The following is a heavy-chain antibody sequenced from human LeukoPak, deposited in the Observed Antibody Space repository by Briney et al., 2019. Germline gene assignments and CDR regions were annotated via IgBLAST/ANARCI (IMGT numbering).Heavy chain of an antibody. Sequence: SSETLSLTCTVSGGSISSYYWSWIRQPPGKGLEWIGSIYYSGSTYYNPSLKSRVIISVDTSKNQFSLKLSSVTAADTAVYYCARQLNDAFDIWGQGTMVTVSS. D-gene: IGHD1-1*01. J-gene: IGHJ3*02. CDR3: ARQLNDAFDI. CDR2: IYYSGST. CDR1: GGSISSYY. V-gene: IGHV4-59*05.